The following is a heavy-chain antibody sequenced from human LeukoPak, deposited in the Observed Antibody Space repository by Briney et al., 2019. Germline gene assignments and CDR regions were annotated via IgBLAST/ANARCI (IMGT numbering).Heavy chain of an antibody. J-gene: IGHJ4*02. D-gene: IGHD3-3*01. Sequence: GGSLRLSCAASGFTFSSYGMHWVRQAPGKGLEWVAVISYDGSNKYYADSVKGRFTISRDNSKNTLYLQMNSLRAGDTAVYYCAKDPYITIFGVVDYWGQGTLVTVSS. CDR3: AKDPYITIFGVVDY. CDR2: ISYDGSNK. V-gene: IGHV3-30*18. CDR1: GFTFSSYG.